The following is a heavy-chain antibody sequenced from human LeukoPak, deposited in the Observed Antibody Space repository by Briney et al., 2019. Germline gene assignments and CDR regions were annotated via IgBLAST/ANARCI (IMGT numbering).Heavy chain of an antibody. CDR2: IYYSGNA. CDR1: GGSISDYY. Sequence: SETLSLTCTVSGGSISDYYRRWIRPPPGKGLEWIGYIYYSGNADHNPSLKSRVTISVDTSRNQFSLKVTSVTAGDAAVYYCARGTRRWSWYLDLWGRGTLVTVSA. CDR3: ARGTRRWSWYLDL. D-gene: IGHD2-15*01. V-gene: IGHV4-59*01. J-gene: IGHJ2*01.